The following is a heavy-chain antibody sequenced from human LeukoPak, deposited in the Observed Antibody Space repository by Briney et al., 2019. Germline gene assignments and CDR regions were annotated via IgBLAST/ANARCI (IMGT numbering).Heavy chain of an antibody. CDR3: AREGTVSGGYYYYYGMDV. Sequence: ASVKVSCKASGGTFSSYAISWVRQAPGQGLEWMGGIIPIFGTANYARKFQGRVTITADESTSTAYMELSTLRSEDTAVYYCAREGTVSGGYYYYYGMDVWGQGTTVTVSS. D-gene: IGHD3-16*01. CDR2: IIPIFGTA. J-gene: IGHJ6*02. CDR1: GGTFSSYA. V-gene: IGHV1-69*13.